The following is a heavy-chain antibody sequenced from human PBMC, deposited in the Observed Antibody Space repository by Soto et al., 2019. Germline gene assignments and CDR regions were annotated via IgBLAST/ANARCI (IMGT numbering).Heavy chain of an antibody. Sequence: SETLSLTCTVSGGSISSYYWSWIRQPAGKGLESIGRIYASGSTNYNPSLKSRVTMSVDTSKNQFSLELTSVTAADTAVYYCARHFYGGTSSGYYYSGMDVWGQGTTVTVSS. J-gene: IGHJ6*02. D-gene: IGHD3-22*01. CDR3: ARHFYGGTSSGYYYSGMDV. V-gene: IGHV4-4*07. CDR1: GGSISSYY. CDR2: IYASGST.